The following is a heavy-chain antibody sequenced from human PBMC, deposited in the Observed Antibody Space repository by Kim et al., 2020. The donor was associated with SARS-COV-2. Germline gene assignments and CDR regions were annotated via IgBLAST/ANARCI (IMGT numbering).Heavy chain of an antibody. CDR2: IYHSGST. CDR3: ARSLWFGELSMSRLYYYGMDV. CDR1: GGSISSSNW. V-gene: IGHV4-4*02. Sequence: SETLSLTCAVSGGSISSSNWWSWVRQPPGKRLEWSGEIYHSGSTNYNPSLKSRVTISVDKSKNQFSLKLSSVTAAATAVYYCARSLWFGELSMSRLYYYGMDVWGEGTTGTVSS. J-gene: IGHJ6*04. D-gene: IGHD3-10*01.